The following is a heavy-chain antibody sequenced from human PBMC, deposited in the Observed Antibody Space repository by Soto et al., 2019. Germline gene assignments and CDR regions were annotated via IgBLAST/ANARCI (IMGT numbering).Heavy chain of an antibody. CDR1: GFTFSNAW. Sequence: GGSLSLSCAASGFTFSNAWMSWVRQAPGKGLERVGRIKSKTDGGTTDYAAPVKGRFTISRDDSKNTLYLQMNSLKTEDTAVYYCTTDRRRNDFWSGDAFDIWGQGTMVTVSS. CDR2: IKSKTDGGTT. D-gene: IGHD3-3*01. CDR3: TTDRRRNDFWSGDAFDI. J-gene: IGHJ3*02. V-gene: IGHV3-15*01.